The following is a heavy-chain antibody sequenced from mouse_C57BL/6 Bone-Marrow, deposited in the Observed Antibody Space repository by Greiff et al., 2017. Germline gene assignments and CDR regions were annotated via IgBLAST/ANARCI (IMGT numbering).Heavy chain of an antibody. V-gene: IGHV1-64*01. Sequence: QVQLQQPGAELVKPGASVKLSCKASGYTFTSYWMHWVKQRPGQGLEWIGMIHPNSGSTNYNEKFKSKATLTVDKSSSTAYMQHSSLTSEDSAVYYCARWGGLYYFDYWGQGTTLTVSS. D-gene: IGHD3-3*01. CDR2: IHPNSGST. CDR1: GYTFTSYW. J-gene: IGHJ2*01. CDR3: ARWGGLYYFDY.